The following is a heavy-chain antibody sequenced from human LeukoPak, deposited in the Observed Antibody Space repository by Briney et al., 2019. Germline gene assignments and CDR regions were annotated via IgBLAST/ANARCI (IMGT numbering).Heavy chain of an antibody. Sequence: SVKVSCKTSGGTFSDYSISWVRQAPGHGLEWMGGIIPIFGTTNYAQKFQGRVTITADKSTSTAYMELSSLRSEDTAVYYCARVFIGDYGDYQFDYWGQGTLVTVSS. CDR3: ARVFIGDYGDYQFDY. J-gene: IGHJ4*02. D-gene: IGHD4-17*01. CDR2: IIPIFGTT. CDR1: GGTFSDYS. V-gene: IGHV1-69*06.